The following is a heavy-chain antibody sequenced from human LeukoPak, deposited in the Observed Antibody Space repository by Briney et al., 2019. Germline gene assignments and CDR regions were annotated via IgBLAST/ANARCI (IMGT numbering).Heavy chain of an antibody. J-gene: IGHJ3*02. CDR1: GYTLTELS. V-gene: IGHV1-24*01. CDR2: FDPEDGET. CDR3: ATVARCSSTSCYRAVGYGQNDAFDI. Sequence: GASVKVSCKVSGYTLTELSMHWVRQAPGKGLEWMGGFDPEDGETIYAQKFQGRVTMTEEPSTDTAYMELSSLRSEDTAVYYCATVARCSSTSCYRAVGYGQNDAFDIWGQGTMVTVSS. D-gene: IGHD2-2*01.